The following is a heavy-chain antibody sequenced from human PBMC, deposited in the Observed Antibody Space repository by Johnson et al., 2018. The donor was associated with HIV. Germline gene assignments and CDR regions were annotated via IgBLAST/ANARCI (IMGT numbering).Heavy chain of an antibody. CDR3: AKAVGRQQLVQDAFDI. D-gene: IGHD6-13*01. J-gene: IGHJ3*02. CDR2: TRYDGSNK. CDR1: GFTFSSYG. Sequence: VQLVESGGGVVQPGGSLRLSCAASGFTFSSYGMHWVRQAPGKGLEWVAFTRYDGSNKYYADSVKGRFTISRDNSKNTLYLQMNSLRAEDTAVYYCAKAVGRQQLVQDAFDIWGQGTMVTVSS. V-gene: IGHV3-30*02.